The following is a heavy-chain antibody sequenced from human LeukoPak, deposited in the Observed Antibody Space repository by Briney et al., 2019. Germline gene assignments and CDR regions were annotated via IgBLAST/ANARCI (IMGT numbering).Heavy chain of an antibody. J-gene: IGHJ6*03. CDR2: IYFSGST. Sequence: SETLSLTCTVSGDSISSSNCYWGWIRQPPGKGLEWIGSIYFSGSTNYNPSLKSRVTISVDKSRNQFSLKLSSVTAADTAVYYCARDGYSYGDYYYYYMDVWGKGTTVTISS. CDR3: ARDGYSYGDYYYYYMDV. V-gene: IGHV4-39*07. D-gene: IGHD5-18*01. CDR1: GDSISSSNCY.